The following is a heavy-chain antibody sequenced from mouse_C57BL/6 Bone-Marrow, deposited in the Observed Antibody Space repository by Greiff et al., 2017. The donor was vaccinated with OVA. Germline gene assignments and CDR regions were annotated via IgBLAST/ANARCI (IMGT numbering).Heavy chain of an antibody. D-gene: IGHD1-1*01. CDR1: GFSLTSYG. J-gene: IGHJ4*01. CDR3: ARLRSSPYAMDY. CDR2: IWSGGST. Sequence: QVQPKESGPGLVQPSQSLSITCTVSGFSLTSYGVHWVRQSPGKGLEWLGVIWSGGSTDYNAAFISRLSISKDNSKSQVFFKMNSLQADDTAIYYCARLRSSPYAMDYWGQGTSVTVSS. V-gene: IGHV2-2*01.